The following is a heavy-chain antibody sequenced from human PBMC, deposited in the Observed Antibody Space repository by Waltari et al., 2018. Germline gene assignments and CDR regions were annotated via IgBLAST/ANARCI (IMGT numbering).Heavy chain of an antibody. V-gene: IGHV1-2*02. J-gene: IGHJ4*02. CDR1: GYTFTGYY. CDR2: INPNRGGT. D-gene: IGHD6-19*01. CDR3: ARGAPGYSSGRYYFDY. Sequence: QVQLVPSGAEVKKPGASVKVSCKASGYTFTGYYMLWVRQAPGQGLEWMGWINPNRGGTNYAQKFQGRVTMTRDTSISTAYMELSRLRSDDTAVYYCARGAPGYSSGRYYFDYWGQGTLVTVSS.